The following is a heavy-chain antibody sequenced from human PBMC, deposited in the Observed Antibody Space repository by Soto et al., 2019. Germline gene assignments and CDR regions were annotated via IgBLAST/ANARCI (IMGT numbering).Heavy chain of an antibody. CDR3: ARDRDCSSTSCYDGNWFDP. J-gene: IGHJ5*02. Sequence: ASVKVSCKASGGTFSSYAISWVRQAPGQGLEWMGGIIPIFGTANYAQKFQGRVTITADESTSTAYMELSSLRSEDTAVYYCARDRDCSSTSCYDGNWFDPWGQGTLVTV. CDR2: IIPIFGTA. V-gene: IGHV1-69*13. D-gene: IGHD2-2*01. CDR1: GGTFSSYA.